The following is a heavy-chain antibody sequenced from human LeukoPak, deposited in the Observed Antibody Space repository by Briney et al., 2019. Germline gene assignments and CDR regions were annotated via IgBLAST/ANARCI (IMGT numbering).Heavy chain of an antibody. CDR2: IYYSGST. Sequence: PSETLSLTCIVSGGSISSIRSNNYHWGWIRQPPGKGLEWIGSIYYSGSTYYNPSLKSRVIISVDTSKNQFSLKLSSVTAADTALYYCAREMGVVTAHGIDVWGQGTTVTVSS. J-gene: IGHJ6*02. D-gene: IGHD4-23*01. CDR1: GGSISSIRSNNYH. V-gene: IGHV4-39*02. CDR3: AREMGVVTAHGIDV.